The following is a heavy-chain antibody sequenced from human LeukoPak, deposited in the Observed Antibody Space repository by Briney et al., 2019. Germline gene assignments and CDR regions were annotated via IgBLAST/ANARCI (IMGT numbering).Heavy chain of an antibody. CDR3: ARHGGYNPPMAY. CDR2: IYYSGST. V-gene: IGHV4-59*08. D-gene: IGHD5-24*01. J-gene: IGHJ4*02. Sequence: SETLSLTCTVSGGSISSYYWSWIRQPPGKGLEWIGYIYYSGSTNYNPSLKSRVTISVDTSKNHFSLKLSSVTAADTAVYYCARHGGYNPPMAYWGQGTLVTVSS. CDR1: GGSISSYY.